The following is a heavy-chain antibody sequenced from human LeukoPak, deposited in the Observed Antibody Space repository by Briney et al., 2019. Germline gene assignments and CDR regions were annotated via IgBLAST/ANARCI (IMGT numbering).Heavy chain of an antibody. CDR2: ISYDGSNK. J-gene: IGHJ3*02. CDR1: GFTFSSYA. Sequence: PGGSLRLSCAASGFTFSSYAMHWVRQAPGKGLEWVAVISYDGSNKYYADSVKGRFTISRDNSKNTLYLQMNSLRAEDTAVYYCARDGSQWFGELVGAFDIWGQGTMVTVSS. CDR3: ARDGSQWFGELVGAFDI. V-gene: IGHV3-30-3*01. D-gene: IGHD3-10*01.